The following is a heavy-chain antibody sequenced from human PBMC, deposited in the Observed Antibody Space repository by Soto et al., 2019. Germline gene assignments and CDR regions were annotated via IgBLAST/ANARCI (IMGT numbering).Heavy chain of an antibody. V-gene: IGHV1-69*08. CDR1: GGTFSSYT. D-gene: IGHD4-17*01. J-gene: IGHJ4*02. Sequence: QVQLVQSGAEVKKPGSSVKVSCKASGGTFSSYTISWVRQAPGQGLEWMGRIIPILGIANYAQKFQGRVTIAADKSTSTAYMELSSLRSEDTAVYYCARDNYGDSVDYWGQGTLVTVSS. CDR2: IIPILGIA. CDR3: ARDNYGDSVDY.